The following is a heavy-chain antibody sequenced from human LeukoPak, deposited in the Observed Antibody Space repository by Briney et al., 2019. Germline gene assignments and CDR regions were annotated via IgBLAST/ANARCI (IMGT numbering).Heavy chain of an antibody. V-gene: IGHV3-23*01. D-gene: IGHD4-17*01. J-gene: IGHJ3*01. CDR2: ITGGGRT. CDR1: GFTSNNYA. Sequence: PGGSLRLSCAASGFTSNNYAVMWVRQAQGQGLEWVSAITGGGRTYYADSVKGRFTISRDNSKNTLYLQMNRLRAEDTARYFCARDPNGDYIGAFDFLGQGTVVTVSS. CDR3: ARDPNGDYIGAFDF.